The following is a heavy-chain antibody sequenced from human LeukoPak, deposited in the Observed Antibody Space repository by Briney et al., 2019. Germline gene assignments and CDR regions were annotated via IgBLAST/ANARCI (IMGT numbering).Heavy chain of an antibody. J-gene: IGHJ4*02. Sequence: PGGSLRLSCAASVFSFSRYRMNCGRQAPGKGLEWVSYISSSTSTIYYADSVKGRFTISSDNYKNTLYLQMNSLRREDTAVYYCAGGGDGYNFMFDYWGQGTLVTVSS. D-gene: IGHD5-24*01. V-gene: IGHV3-48*01. CDR1: VFSFSRYR. CDR3: AGGGDGYNFMFDY. CDR2: ISSSTSTI.